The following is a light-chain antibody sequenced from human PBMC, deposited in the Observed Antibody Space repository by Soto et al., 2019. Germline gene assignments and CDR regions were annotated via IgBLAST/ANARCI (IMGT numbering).Light chain of an antibody. Sequence: EIVLTQSPATLSLSPGERATLSCRASQSVSSYLAWYQQKPGQAPRLLIYDTSNRASGIPARFSGSGSATDFSLTISSLEPEDFAVYYCQLRSDWPTFGGGTKVEIK. V-gene: IGKV3-11*01. CDR1: QSVSSY. CDR2: DTS. CDR3: QLRSDWPT. J-gene: IGKJ4*01.